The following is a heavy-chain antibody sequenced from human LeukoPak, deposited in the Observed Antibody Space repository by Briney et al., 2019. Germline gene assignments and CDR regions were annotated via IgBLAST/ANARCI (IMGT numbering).Heavy chain of an antibody. CDR1: GFTFSSYW. D-gene: IGHD5-12*01. CDR3: ARDRYPGYDFDH. CDR2: INSDGSST. V-gene: IGHV3-74*01. J-gene: IGHJ4*02. Sequence: PGGSLRLSCAASGFTFSSYWMHWVRQGPGKGLVWVSRINSDGSSTSYADSVKGRFTISRDNAKNTLYLQMNSLRVEDTAVYYCARDRYPGYDFDHWGQGTLVTVSS.